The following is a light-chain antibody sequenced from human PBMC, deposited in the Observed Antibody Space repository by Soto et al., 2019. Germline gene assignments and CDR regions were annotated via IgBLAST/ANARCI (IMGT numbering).Light chain of an antibody. CDR1: QSISRY. CDR3: QQSYSTLGLT. V-gene: IGKV1-39*01. J-gene: IGKJ4*01. Sequence: DIQMTQSPSSLSASVGDRVTITCRASQSISRYLNWYQQKPGKAPKLLIYAASSLQSGVPSRFXGSGSGTDFTLTISSLQPEDFATYFCQQSYSTLGLTFGGGTKVEIK. CDR2: AAS.